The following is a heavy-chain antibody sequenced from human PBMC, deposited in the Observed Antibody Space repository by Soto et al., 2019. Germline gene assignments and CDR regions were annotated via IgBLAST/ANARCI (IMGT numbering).Heavy chain of an antibody. CDR3: ARRGVLPDY. CDR1: GYTFTSYA. Sequence: QVQLVQSGAEVKRPGASVKVSCKASGYTFTSYAISWVRQAPGQGLEWMGWISADNGNTNYAQKLQGRVTMTTDTSTRTAYMELRRLISDDTAVYYGARRGVLPDYWGQGTLVTISS. V-gene: IGHV1-18*01. D-gene: IGHD3-10*01. CDR2: ISADNGNT. J-gene: IGHJ4*02.